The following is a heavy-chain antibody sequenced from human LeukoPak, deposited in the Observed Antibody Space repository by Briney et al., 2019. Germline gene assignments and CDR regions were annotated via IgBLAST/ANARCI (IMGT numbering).Heavy chain of an antibody. CDR2: ISRSGSTI. CDR1: GLTFSDYY. Sequence: GGSLRLSCAASGLTFSDYYMSWIRQAPGKGLEWVSYISRSGSTIYYADSVKGRFTISRDNAKNSLYLQMNSLRAEDTAVYYCARAPPAYYYDSSGYYFDYWGQGTLVTVSS. CDR3: ARAPPAYYYDSSGYYFDY. J-gene: IGHJ4*02. V-gene: IGHV3-11*01. D-gene: IGHD3-22*01.